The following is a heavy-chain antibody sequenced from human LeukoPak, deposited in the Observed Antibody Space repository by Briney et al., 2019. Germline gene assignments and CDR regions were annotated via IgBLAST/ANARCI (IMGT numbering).Heavy chain of an antibody. V-gene: IGHV4-59*08. J-gene: IGHJ2*01. Sequence: PSETLSLTCTVSGGSISHYFWSWIRQPPGKALEWIGYIYYSGSTNYNPSLRSRVTISVDTSKNQFSLKLSSVTAADTAVYYCAKTVAGYWYFDLWGRGTLVTVSS. CDR3: AKTVAGYWYFDL. D-gene: IGHD6-19*01. CDR1: GGSISHYF. CDR2: IYYSGST.